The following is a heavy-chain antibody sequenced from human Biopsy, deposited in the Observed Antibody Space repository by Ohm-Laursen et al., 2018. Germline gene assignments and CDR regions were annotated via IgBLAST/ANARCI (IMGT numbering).Heavy chain of an antibody. CDR2: IYYSGTT. J-gene: IGHJ2*01. D-gene: IGHD4-23*01. V-gene: IGHV4-31*01. CDR1: GGSVRSGGFY. Sequence: TLSLTCTVSGGSVRSGGFYWSWIRQPPGKGLEWIGYIYYSGTTYYNPSLKSLVTISVDTSKNQFSLKLNSVTAADTAVYYCARRPYGGTRYWYFDLWGRGTLVTVSS. CDR3: ARRPYGGTRYWYFDL.